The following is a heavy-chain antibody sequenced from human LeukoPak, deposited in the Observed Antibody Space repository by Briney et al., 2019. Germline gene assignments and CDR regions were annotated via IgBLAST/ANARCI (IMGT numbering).Heavy chain of an antibody. D-gene: IGHD2-15*01. Sequence: GGSLRLSCEASGFSFSSYEMNWVRQAPGKGLEWSSYISSSGNTVFYADSVKGRFTISRDNAKNSLYLQMNSLRAEDTGVYYCARLGYCSTGACYSLDRWGQGTLVTVSS. CDR1: GFSFSSYE. CDR2: ISSSGNTV. V-gene: IGHV3-48*03. CDR3: ARLGYCSTGACYSLDR. J-gene: IGHJ4*02.